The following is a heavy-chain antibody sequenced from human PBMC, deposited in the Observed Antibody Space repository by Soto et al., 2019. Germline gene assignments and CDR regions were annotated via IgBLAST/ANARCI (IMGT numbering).Heavy chain of an antibody. V-gene: IGHV1-46*01. Sequence: ASVKVSCKASGYTFTSYYMHWVRQAPGQGLEWMGVIEPSGGSKSYTQKFQDRITMTRDTSTSTVYVELSSLRSEDTAVYYCARSTMTFYYFDFWSQGTLVTVSS. D-gene: IGHD4-17*01. CDR1: GYTFTSYY. J-gene: IGHJ4*02. CDR3: ARSTMTFYYFDF. CDR2: IEPSGGSK.